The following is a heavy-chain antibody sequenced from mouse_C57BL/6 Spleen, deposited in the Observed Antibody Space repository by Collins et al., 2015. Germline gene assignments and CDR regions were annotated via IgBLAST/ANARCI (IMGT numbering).Heavy chain of an antibody. J-gene: IGHJ4*01. CDR2: IDPSDSET. CDR3: ASHGYYAMDY. Sequence: QVQLQQPGAELVRPGSSVKLSCKASGYTFTSYWMHWVKQRPIQGLEWIGNIDPSDSETHYNQKFKDKATLTVDKSSSTAYMQLSSLTSEDSAVYYCASHGYYAMDYWGQGTSVTVSS. V-gene: IGHV1-52*01. CDR1: GYTFTSYW.